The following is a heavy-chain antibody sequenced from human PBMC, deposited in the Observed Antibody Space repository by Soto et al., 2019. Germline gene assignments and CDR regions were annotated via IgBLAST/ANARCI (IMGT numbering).Heavy chain of an antibody. V-gene: IGHV1-8*01. CDR1: GYTFTSYD. CDR2: MNPNSGNT. D-gene: IGHD6-19*01. J-gene: IGHJ5*02. Sequence: ASVKVSCKASGYTFTSYDINWVRQATGQGLEWMGWMNPNSGNTGYAQKFQGRVTMTRNTSIGTAYMELSSLRSEDTAVYYCARGQYSSGWYSWFDPWGQGTLVTVSS. CDR3: ARGQYSSGWYSWFDP.